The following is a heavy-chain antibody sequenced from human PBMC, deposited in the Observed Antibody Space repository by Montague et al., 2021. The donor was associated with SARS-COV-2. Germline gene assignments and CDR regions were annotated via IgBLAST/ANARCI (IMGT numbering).Heavy chain of an antibody. V-gene: IGHV4-61*02. D-gene: IGHD3-9*01. CDR1: GGSISSGSYY. J-gene: IGHJ4*02. Sequence: TLSLTCTVSGGSISSGSYYWNWIRQPAGKGLEWIGRIYTSGSTNYNPSLKSRVTISVDTSKNQFSLKLSSVTAAGTAVYYCARESLHLTGYYNDYFDYWAREPWSPSPQ. CDR2: IYTSGST. CDR3: ARESLHLTGYYNDYFDY.